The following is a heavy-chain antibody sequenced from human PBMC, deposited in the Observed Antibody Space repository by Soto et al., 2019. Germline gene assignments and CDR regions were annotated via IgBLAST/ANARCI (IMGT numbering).Heavy chain of an antibody. J-gene: IGHJ6*02. CDR2: IDTSYSYS. D-gene: IGHD6-6*01. Sequence: PGESLKISCKGSGYSFTKYWIIWVRQVPGKGLEWMGRIDTSYSYSHYSPSFQGHVTISVDKSISTAYLQWSSLKASDTAMYYCARLGVGGVSSSSVYYCYYGMDVWGQGTTVTVSS. CDR3: ARLGVGGVSSSSVYYCYYGMDV. CDR1: GYSFTKYW. V-gene: IGHV5-10-1*01.